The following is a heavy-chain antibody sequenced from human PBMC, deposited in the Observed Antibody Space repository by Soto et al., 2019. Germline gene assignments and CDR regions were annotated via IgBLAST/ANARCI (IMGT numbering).Heavy chain of an antibody. CDR3: ARGGGGSYVGGHDYYYGMDV. D-gene: IGHD1-26*01. J-gene: IGHJ6*04. Sequence: QVQLVQSGAEVKKPGSSVKVSCKASGGTFSSYAISWVRQAPGQGLDWMGGIIPIFGTANYAQKFQGRVTITADKSTSTAYMELSSMRSEDTAVDYWARGGGGSYVGGHDYYYGMDVWGNGTTVTVSS. V-gene: IGHV1-69*06. CDR2: IIPIFGTA. CDR1: GGTFSSYA.